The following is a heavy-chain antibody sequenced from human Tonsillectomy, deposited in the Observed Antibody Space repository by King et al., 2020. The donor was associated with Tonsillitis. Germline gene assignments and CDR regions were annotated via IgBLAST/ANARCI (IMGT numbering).Heavy chain of an antibody. D-gene: IGHD2-2*01. CDR3: ASATCSSTTCYWPEYFQH. CDR1: GSSISSDTYY. J-gene: IGHJ1*01. V-gene: IGHV4-31*03. Sequence: VQLQESGPGLVKPSQTLSLTCIVSGSSISSDTYYWSWIRQHPGKGLEWIGYIHYTGSTYYSPSLKSRMTISVDTSKNQFSLNLSSVTAADTAVYYCASATCSSTTCYWPEYFQHWGQGVLVTVSS. CDR2: IHYTGST.